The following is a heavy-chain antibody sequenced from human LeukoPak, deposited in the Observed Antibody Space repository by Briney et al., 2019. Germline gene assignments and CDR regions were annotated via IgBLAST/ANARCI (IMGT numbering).Heavy chain of an antibody. D-gene: IGHD4-17*01. CDR2: IYYSGST. V-gene: IGHV4-30-4*07. Sequence: PSETLSLTCAVSGGSISSGGYSWSWIRQPPGKGLEWIGYIYYSGSTYYNPSLKSRVTISVDTSKNQFSLKLSSVTAADTAVYYCARKTTVTPGDAFDIWGQGTMVTVSS. CDR1: GGSISSGGYS. CDR3: ARKTTVTPGDAFDI. J-gene: IGHJ3*02.